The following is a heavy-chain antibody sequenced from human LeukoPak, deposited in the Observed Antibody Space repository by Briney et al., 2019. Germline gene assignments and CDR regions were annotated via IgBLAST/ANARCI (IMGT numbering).Heavy chain of an antibody. D-gene: IGHD3-22*01. CDR3: ARDRPGGIRISRHYYDSSGYYYY. J-gene: IGHJ4*02. Sequence: SVKVSCKASGGTFSSYAISWVRQAPGQGLEWMGRIIPILGIANYAQKLQGRVTMTTDTSTSTAYMELRSLRSDDTAVYYCARDRPGGIRISRHYYDSSGYYYYWGQGTLVTVSS. CDR1: GGTFSSYA. CDR2: IIPILGIA. V-gene: IGHV1-69*04.